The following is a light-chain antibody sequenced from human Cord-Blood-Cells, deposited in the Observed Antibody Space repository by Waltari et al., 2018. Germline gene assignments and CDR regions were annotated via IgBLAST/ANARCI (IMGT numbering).Light chain of an antibody. CDR1: SRDAGGYKH. J-gene: IGLJ2*01. V-gene: IGLV2-8*01. CDR3: SSYAGSNNLV. CDR2: EVS. Sequence: QSALTHPPSASGSPGQSLTTPRPGTSRDAGGYKHAAWYQQHPGKAPKLMIYEVSKRPSGVPDRFSGSKSGNTASLTVSGLQAEDEADYYCSSYAGSNNLVFGGGTKLTVL.